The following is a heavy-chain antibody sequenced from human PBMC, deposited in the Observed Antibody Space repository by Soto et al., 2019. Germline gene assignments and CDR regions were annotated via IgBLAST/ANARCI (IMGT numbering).Heavy chain of an antibody. Sequence: SQTLSLTCAISGDSVSSNSAAWNWIRQSPSRGLEWLGRTYYRSKWYNDYAVSVKSRITINPDTSKNQFSLQLNSVTPEDTAVYYCTRDSRGYNWNYFLGMDVWGQGTTVTVSS. J-gene: IGHJ6*02. D-gene: IGHD1-7*01. CDR2: TYYRSKWYN. V-gene: IGHV6-1*01. CDR3: TRDSRGYNWNYFLGMDV. CDR1: GDSVSSNSAA.